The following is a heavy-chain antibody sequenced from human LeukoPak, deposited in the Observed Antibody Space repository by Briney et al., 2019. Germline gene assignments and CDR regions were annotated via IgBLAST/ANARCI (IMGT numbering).Heavy chain of an antibody. CDR2: IYSGGST. V-gene: IGHV3-66*02. D-gene: IGHD4-17*01. CDR3: ARDPLYGCFDY. CDR1: GFPFSSYY. Sequence: PGGSLRLSCAASGFPFSSYYMSWGRQAPGKGLEWVSLIYSGGSTYYADSVKGRFTISRDNSKNTLYLQMYSIRAEDRAGDYCARDPLYGCFDYWGQGTLVTVSS. J-gene: IGHJ4*02.